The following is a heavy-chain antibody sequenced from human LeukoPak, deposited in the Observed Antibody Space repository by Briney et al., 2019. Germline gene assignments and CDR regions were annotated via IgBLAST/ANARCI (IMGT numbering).Heavy chain of an antibody. CDR1: GYTFTGYY. V-gene: IGHV1-2*02. J-gene: IGHJ4*02. D-gene: IGHD1-1*01. CDR2: MNPNSGAT. CDR3: ARDPTNWIDY. Sequence: ASVKVSCKASGYTFTGYYMHWVRQAPGQGLEWMGWMNPNSGATNYAQKFRGRVTMTRDTSSSTAYMELSRLTSDDTAVYYCARDPTNWIDYWGQGTLVTVSS.